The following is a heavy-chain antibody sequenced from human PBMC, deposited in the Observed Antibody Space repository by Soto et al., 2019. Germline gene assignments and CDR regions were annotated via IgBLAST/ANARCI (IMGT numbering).Heavy chain of an antibody. D-gene: IGHD3-16*01. CDR3: ARDAKLPRDGGYYYYAMDV. CDR2: VYYSGST. V-gene: IGHV4-61*01. CDR1: GDSVSSGNFY. J-gene: IGHJ6*02. Sequence: QVQLQESGPGLVKPSETLSLTCTVSGDSVSSGNFYWSWIRQPSWKGLEWIGYVYYSGSTNYNPSLKSRVTISIDTSKNQISLNLKSVTAADTAVYYCARDAKLPRDGGYYYYAMDVWGQGTTVTVSS.